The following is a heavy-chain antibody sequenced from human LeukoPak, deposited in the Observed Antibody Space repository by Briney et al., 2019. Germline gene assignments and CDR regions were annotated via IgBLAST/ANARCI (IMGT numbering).Heavy chain of an antibody. J-gene: IGHJ4*02. CDR3: AKIAGTYSPDY. V-gene: IGHV3-11*06. CDR2: ISSSGTYT. D-gene: IGHD1-26*01. Sequence: GGSLRLSCAASGFTFSSAWMSWVRQAPGKGLEWVSYISSSGTYTNYADSVKGRFTISRDNAKNSLYLQMNSLSAEDTAVYYCAKIAGTYSPDYWGQGTLVTVSP. CDR1: GFTFSSAW.